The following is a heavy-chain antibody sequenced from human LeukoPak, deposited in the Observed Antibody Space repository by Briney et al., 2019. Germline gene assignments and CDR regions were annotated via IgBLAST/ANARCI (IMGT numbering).Heavy chain of an antibody. J-gene: IGHJ6*03. V-gene: IGHV4-39*01. CDR1: GGSISSSSYY. Sequence: SDTLSLTCTVSGGSISSSSYYWGWIRQSPGKGLEWIGSFYYSGTTYYNPSLESRVTISDDMSSNRFSLVLTSVTAADTAIYYCARHISDYFYYYLDVWGTGTTVIVSS. CDR2: FYYSGTT. CDR3: ARHISDYFYYYLDV.